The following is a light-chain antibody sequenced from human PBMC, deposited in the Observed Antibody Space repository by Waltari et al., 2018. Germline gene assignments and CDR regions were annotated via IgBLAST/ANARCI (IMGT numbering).Light chain of an antibody. CDR3: QQYDSLWT. CDR2: KAS. J-gene: IGKJ1*01. CDR1: QSIGSW. Sequence: DIQMTQSPSTLSASVGDRVTTTCRASQSIGSWLAWYQQKAGKAPKLLIYKASSLEGGVPSRFSGSGSGTEFTLTISSLQPDDFATYYCQQYDSLWTFGQGTKVEIK. V-gene: IGKV1-5*03.